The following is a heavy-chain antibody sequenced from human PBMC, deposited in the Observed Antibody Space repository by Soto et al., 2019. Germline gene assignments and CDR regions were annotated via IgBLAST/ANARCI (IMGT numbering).Heavy chain of an antibody. J-gene: IGHJ1*01. V-gene: IGHV4-31*11. D-gene: IGHD2-21*01. Sequence: VQLQESGPGLVKPSQTLSLTCDVSDESVTSPGNYWNWIRQRPDTGLEWIGYISSGGSPFYNPSLKSRVSISLDTSKNVISLTLRSVTAADTALYYCTLNHCAGGGCYDRDYRGRGTRVTVSS. CDR2: ISSGGSP. CDR3: TLNHCAGGGCYDRDY. CDR1: DESVTSPGNY.